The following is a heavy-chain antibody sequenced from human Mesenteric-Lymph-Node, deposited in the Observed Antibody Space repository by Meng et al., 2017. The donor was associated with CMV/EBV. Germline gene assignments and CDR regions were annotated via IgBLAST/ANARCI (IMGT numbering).Heavy chain of an antibody. V-gene: IGHV1-69*04. J-gene: IGHJ4*02. Sequence: KASAGSLSSYASSWVRQAPGQGLEWMGRIIPNLDIANYVQKFQGRVTFTAAKSTSTVYMELSSLRSEDTATYYCARDVSVPGAMFDFWGQGTLVTVSS. CDR2: IIPNLDIA. CDR1: AGSLSSYA. CDR3: ARDVSVPGAMFDF. D-gene: IGHD4-17*01.